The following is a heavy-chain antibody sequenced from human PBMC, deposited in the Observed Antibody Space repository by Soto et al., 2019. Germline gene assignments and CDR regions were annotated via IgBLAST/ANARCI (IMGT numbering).Heavy chain of an antibody. CDR2: ISGSGGST. Sequence: EVQLLESGGGLVQPGGSLRLSCAASGFTFSSYAMSWVHQAPGKGLEWVSAISGSGGSTYYADSVKGRFTISRDNSKNTLYLQMNSLRAEDTAVYYCAKDRGLITGTTARTLVDWGQGTLVTVSS. D-gene: IGHD1-7*01. CDR1: GFTFSSYA. J-gene: IGHJ4*02. V-gene: IGHV3-23*01. CDR3: AKDRGLITGTTARTLVD.